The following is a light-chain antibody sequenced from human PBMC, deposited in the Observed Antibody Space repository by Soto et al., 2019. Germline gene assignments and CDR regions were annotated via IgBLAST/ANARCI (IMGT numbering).Light chain of an antibody. CDR3: QHYGTSPHRVT. Sequence: EIVLTQSPGTLSLSPGERATLSCRASQSVSRSYLTWYQQKPGQAPMLLIYGASNRAAGIPDRFSGSGSGTDFTLSISRLEPEDFAVYYCQHYGTSPHRVTFGPGTKVDIK. CDR2: GAS. CDR1: QSVSRSY. J-gene: IGKJ3*01. V-gene: IGKV3-20*01.